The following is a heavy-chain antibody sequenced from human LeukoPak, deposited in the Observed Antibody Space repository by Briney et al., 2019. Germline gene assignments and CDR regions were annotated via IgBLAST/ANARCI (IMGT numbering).Heavy chain of an antibody. CDR2: IRSKAYGGTT. Sequence: PGGSLRLSCTASGFTFGDYAMSWVRRAPGKGLEWVGFIRSKAYGGTTEYAASVKGRFTISRDDSKSIAYLQMNSLKTEDTAVYYCTRESRRGPFDYWGQGTLVTVSS. V-gene: IGHV3-49*04. J-gene: IGHJ4*02. D-gene: IGHD3-10*01. CDR3: TRESRRGPFDY. CDR1: GFTFGDYA.